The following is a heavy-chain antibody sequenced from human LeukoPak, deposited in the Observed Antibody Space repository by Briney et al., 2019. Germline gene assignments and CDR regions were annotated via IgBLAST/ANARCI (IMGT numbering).Heavy chain of an antibody. CDR1: GYSFTSYW. Sequence: GESLKISCKGSGYSFTSYWIGWLRQMPGKGLEWMGIIYPGDSDTRYGPSFQGRVTIPADKSISTAFLQWSSLKASDTAMYYCARGPAAIDGFDYWGQGTLVTVSS. CDR2: IYPGDSDT. V-gene: IGHV5-51*01. J-gene: IGHJ4*02. D-gene: IGHD2-2*02. CDR3: ARGPAAIDGFDY.